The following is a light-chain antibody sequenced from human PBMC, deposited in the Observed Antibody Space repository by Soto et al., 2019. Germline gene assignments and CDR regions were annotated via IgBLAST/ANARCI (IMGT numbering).Light chain of an antibody. CDR2: EVS. J-gene: IGLJ1*01. Sequence: QSVLTQPASVSGSPGQSITISCTGTSSDVGNYKYVSWYQQHPGKAPKLMIYEVSNRPSGVSNRFSGSKPGNTASLTISGLQAEDETDYYCFSYTSSGTYVCGTGTKVTVL. CDR1: SSDVGNYKY. V-gene: IGLV2-14*01. CDR3: FSYTSSGTYV.